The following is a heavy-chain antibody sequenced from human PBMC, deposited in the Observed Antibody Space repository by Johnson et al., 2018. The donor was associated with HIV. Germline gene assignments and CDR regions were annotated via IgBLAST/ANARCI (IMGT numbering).Heavy chain of an antibody. V-gene: IGHV3-30*04. J-gene: IGHJ3*02. CDR2: ISYDGNNT. Sequence: QVQLVESGGGLVKPGRSLRLSCAASGFTFSSYAMHWVRQAPGKGLEWVAVISYDGNNTYYADSVKGRFTISRDNSKNTLYLQMNSLKIEDTAVYYCTSVSSGWYGGAFDIWGQGTMVTVSS. CDR3: TSVSSGWYGGAFDI. CDR1: GFTFSSYA. D-gene: IGHD6-19*01.